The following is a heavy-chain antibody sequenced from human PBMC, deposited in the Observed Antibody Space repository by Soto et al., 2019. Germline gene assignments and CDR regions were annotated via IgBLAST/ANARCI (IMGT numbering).Heavy chain of an antibody. Sequence: EVQLLESGGGLVQPGGSLRLSCAASGFTFSSYAMSWVRQAPGKGLEWVSAFSGSGGSTYYADSVKGRFTISRDNSKNKLYLQMNSLRAEDTAVYYCAKELTYGDYVPLDYWGQGTLVTVSS. CDR3: AKELTYGDYVPLDY. CDR2: FSGSGGST. J-gene: IGHJ4*02. CDR1: GFTFSSYA. D-gene: IGHD4-17*01. V-gene: IGHV3-23*01.